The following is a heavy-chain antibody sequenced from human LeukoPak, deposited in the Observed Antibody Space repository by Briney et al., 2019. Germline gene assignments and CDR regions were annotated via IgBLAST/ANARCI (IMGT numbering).Heavy chain of an antibody. J-gene: IGHJ4*02. D-gene: IGHD2-21*02. Sequence: PSETLSLTCAVSNGSISSGGYSWSWIRQPPGKGLEFIGYIYHSGSTYYNTSLKSRGTISVDRSKNQFSLNLNSVTAEDTAVYYCASGRRGDYYFDYWGQGTLVTVSS. CDR1: NGSISSGGYS. CDR3: ASGRRGDYYFDY. CDR2: IYHSGST. V-gene: IGHV4-30-2*01.